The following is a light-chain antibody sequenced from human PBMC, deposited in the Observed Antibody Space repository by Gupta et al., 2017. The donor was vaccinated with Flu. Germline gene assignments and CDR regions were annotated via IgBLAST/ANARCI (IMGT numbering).Light chain of an antibody. J-gene: IGKJ1*01. CDR2: KAS. CDR3: QQYNSYSGT. CDR1: QSISDW. V-gene: IGKV1-5*03. Sequence: GDRVTVTCRASQSISDWLAWYQQKPGKAPKLVIYKASTLQSGVPSRFSGSGSGTEFTLTISSLQPDDFATYYCQQYNSYSGTFGQGTKVEIK.